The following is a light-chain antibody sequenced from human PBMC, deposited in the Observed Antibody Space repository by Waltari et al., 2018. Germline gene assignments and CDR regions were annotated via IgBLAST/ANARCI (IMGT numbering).Light chain of an antibody. CDR3: QSYDFSMSAL. J-gene: IGLJ3*02. CDR2: GFT. CDR1: ASHIGAGFD. Sequence: QSVLTQPPSVSGAPGQRVTISCTGRASHIGAGFDVPWYQQFPGTAPKLLIYGFTNRPSGVPERFSGSQSGTSASLAITGLHAEDEADYYCQSYDFSMSALFGGGTKLTVL. V-gene: IGLV1-40*01.